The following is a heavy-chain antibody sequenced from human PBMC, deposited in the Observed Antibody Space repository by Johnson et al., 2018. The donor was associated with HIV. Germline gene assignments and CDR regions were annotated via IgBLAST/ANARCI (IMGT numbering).Heavy chain of an antibody. J-gene: IGHJ3*02. Sequence: QVQLVESGGGVVQPGRSLRLSCAASGFTFSSYAMHWVRQAPGKGLEWVAVISYDGSNKYYEDSVKGRFTISRDNSKNTLYLQMNSLRAEDTAVYYCASWGYSSGPAFDIWGQGTMVTVSS. CDR1: GFTFSSYA. D-gene: IGHD6-19*01. CDR3: ASWGYSSGPAFDI. CDR2: ISYDGSNK. V-gene: IGHV3-30*04.